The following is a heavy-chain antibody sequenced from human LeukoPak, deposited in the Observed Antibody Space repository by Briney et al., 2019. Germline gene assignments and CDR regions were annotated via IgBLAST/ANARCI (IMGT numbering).Heavy chain of an antibody. CDR3: AAGFSSEFIYIYLHV. Sequence: GGSLRLSCAISGLSFGDTYMAWVRQAPGKGLEWVANLYIAGEAYYADSVSGRFNISRDNSENPLQLQMATVRDDDTATYFCAAGFSSEFIYIYLHVWGKGTPVTVSS. J-gene: IGHJ6*03. CDR2: LYIAGEA. V-gene: IGHV3-53*01. D-gene: IGHD6-6*01. CDR1: GLSFGDTY.